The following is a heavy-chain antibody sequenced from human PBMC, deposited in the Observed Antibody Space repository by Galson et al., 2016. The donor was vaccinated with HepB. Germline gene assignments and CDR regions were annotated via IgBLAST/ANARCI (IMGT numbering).Heavy chain of an antibody. J-gene: IGHJ4*02. Sequence: SETLSLTCTVSGGSINSRNSYWGWIRQPPGKGLEYVGSVSHSGKTYYHPSLKSRLTISVDTSKNQFSLKLTSVTAADTAVYFCARRSLDIVVDLDCFDYWGQGTQVTVSS. CDR3: ARRSLDIVVDLDCFDY. D-gene: IGHD2-15*01. CDR1: GGSINSRNSY. CDR2: VSHSGKT. V-gene: IGHV4-39*01.